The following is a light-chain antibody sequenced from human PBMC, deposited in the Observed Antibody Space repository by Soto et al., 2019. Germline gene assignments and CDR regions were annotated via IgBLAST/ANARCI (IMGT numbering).Light chain of an antibody. J-gene: IGLJ1*01. Sequence: QSALTQPASVSGSPGQSITISCTGTSSDVGGYNYVSWYQQHPGKAPKLMIYKVSNRPSGVSNRFSGSKSGNTASLTISGLQAEDEADYYCSSYTSSSTYVLGTGTKVTVL. CDR3: SSYTSSSTYV. V-gene: IGLV2-14*01. CDR2: KVS. CDR1: SSDVGGYNY.